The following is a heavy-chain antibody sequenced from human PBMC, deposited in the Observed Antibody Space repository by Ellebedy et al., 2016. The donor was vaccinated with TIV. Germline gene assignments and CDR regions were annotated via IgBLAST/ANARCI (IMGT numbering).Heavy chain of an antibody. J-gene: IGHJ4*02. V-gene: IGHV4-34*01. CDR2: INHSGST. CDR3: ARGRGYFDY. Sequence: SETLSLXCAVYGGSFSGYYWSWIRQPPGKGLEWIGEINHSGSTNYNPSLKSRVTISVDTSKNQFSLKLSSVTAADTAVYYCARGRGYFDYWGQGTLATVSS. CDR1: GGSFSGYY. D-gene: IGHD3-10*01.